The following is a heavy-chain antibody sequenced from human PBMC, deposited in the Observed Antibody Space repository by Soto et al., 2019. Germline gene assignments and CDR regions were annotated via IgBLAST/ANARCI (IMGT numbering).Heavy chain of an antibody. J-gene: IGHJ4*01. CDR2: IYWNDDK. Sequence: SGPTLVNPTQTLTLTCTFSGFSLSTSGVGVGWIRQPPGKALEWLALIYWNDDKWYRPSLKSRLTVTKDTSKNQVVLTMANMDPVDSGTYYCAHTVAYSSTWNYFDYWGHGTPVTVSS. CDR1: GFSLSTSGVG. V-gene: IGHV2-5*01. CDR3: AHTVAYSSTWNYFDY. D-gene: IGHD6-13*01.